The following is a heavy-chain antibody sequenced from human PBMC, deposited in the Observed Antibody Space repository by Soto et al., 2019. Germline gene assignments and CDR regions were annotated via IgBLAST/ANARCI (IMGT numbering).Heavy chain of an antibody. D-gene: IGHD3-22*01. Sequence: QVRLVESGGAVVQPGRSLKLSCATSGFVFSRYSMHWVRQSPGKGLEWVAVISHDANQTFYAESVRGRFTISKDRSMNTLFLQMNTLKTEDSATYHCARGASRDGYTWGQGTRVTVSS. CDR2: ISHDANQT. CDR1: GFVFSRYS. V-gene: IGHV3-30*04. CDR3: ARGASRDGYT. J-gene: IGHJ5*02.